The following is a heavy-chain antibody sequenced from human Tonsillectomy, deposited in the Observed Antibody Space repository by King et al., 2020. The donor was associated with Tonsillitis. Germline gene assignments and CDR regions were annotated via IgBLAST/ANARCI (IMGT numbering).Heavy chain of an antibody. V-gene: IGHV4-61*02. CDR1: GESIRSGRHY. D-gene: IGHD3-16*01. CDR3: AAGQQPMGLDC. J-gene: IGHJ4*02. CDR2: MYTNGET. Sequence: LQLQESGPGLVKPSQTLSLTCSVSGESIRSGRHYWSWIRQPAGKGLEWIGRMYTNGETNYNPSLKSRVTISLDTSKNQFSLYLPSVTATDTAVYYCAAGQQPMGLDCWGQGTLVTVSS.